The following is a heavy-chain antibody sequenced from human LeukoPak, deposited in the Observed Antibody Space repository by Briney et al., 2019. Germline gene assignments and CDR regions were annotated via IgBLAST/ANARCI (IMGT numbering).Heavy chain of an antibody. D-gene: IGHD3-10*01. J-gene: IGHJ4*02. CDR1: AITFSTYA. V-gene: IGHV3-23*01. CDR3: VRDMYSYVSGSYPGDY. Sequence: PGGSLRLSCAAYAITFSTYAMSWVRQAPGKGLECVSVISGGAGSTYYADSVKGRFTISRDNSKNTLYLQMNSLRPEDSAMYYCVRDMYSYVSGSYPGDYWGQGTLVTVSS. CDR2: ISGGAGST.